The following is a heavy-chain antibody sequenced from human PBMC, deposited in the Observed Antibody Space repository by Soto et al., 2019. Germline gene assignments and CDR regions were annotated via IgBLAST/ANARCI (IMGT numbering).Heavy chain of an antibody. V-gene: IGHV3-23*01. D-gene: IGHD1-26*01. J-gene: IGHJ4*02. CDR1: GFTFSSYA. Sequence: EVQLLESGGGLVQPGGSLRLSCAASGFTFSSYAMRWVRQAPVKGLEWVSAISGSGGSTYYADSVKGRFTISRDNYKNTLYLQMNSCRAEDTAVYYCARQGSGSYYAYWGQGPLVTVPS. CDR2: ISGSGGST. CDR3: ARQGSGSYYAY.